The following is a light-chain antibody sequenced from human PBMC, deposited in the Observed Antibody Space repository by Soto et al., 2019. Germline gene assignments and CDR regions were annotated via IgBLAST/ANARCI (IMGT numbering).Light chain of an antibody. CDR3: QQRSNWPPT. J-gene: IGKJ4*01. Sequence: EIVLTQSPATLSLSPGERATLSCRASQSVSSYLAWYQQKSGQAPRLLIFDASNRATGIPARFSGSGSGTDFTLTISSLEPEDFAVYYWQQRSNWPPTFGGGTKGEIK. CDR1: QSVSSY. CDR2: DAS. V-gene: IGKV3-11*01.